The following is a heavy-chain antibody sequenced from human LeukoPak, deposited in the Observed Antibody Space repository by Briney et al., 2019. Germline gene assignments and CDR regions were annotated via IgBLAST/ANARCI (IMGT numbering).Heavy chain of an antibody. CDR2: IKQDGSAK. V-gene: IGHV3-7*05. CDR3: TRQNGLYQYALDV. Sequence: GGSLRVSCEGSGFSFSDYWMTWVRQAPGKGLEWVANIKQDGSAKNYMDSVKGRFTISRDNAKHSLYLQMSSLRTEDTARYYCTRQNGLYQYALDVWGQGTTATVSS. CDR1: GFSFSDYW. J-gene: IGHJ6*02.